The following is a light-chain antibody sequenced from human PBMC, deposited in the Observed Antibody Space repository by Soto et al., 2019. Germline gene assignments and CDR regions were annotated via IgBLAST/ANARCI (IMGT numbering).Light chain of an antibody. CDR2: DDD. Sequence: SVLTQPPSVSADPGQRVTISCSGSSSNIGGNSVSWYQQLPGTAPKLLIYDDDKRPSGIPDRFSGSKSGTSATLGITGFQTGDEADHYCGSWDSSLSAYVFGTGTKVTVL. J-gene: IGLJ1*01. CDR1: SSNIGGNS. CDR3: GSWDSSLSAYV. V-gene: IGLV1-51*01.